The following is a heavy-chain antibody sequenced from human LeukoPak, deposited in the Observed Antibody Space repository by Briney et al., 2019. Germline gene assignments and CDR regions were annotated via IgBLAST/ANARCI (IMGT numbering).Heavy chain of an antibody. Sequence: ASVKVSCKASGYTFSNYGITWVRQAPGQGLEWMGWISAYNGKTNYAQKLQGRVTMTTDTSTNTAYMELRSLRSDDTAVYYCARASDYYDSSGLGPYQGWGQGTMVTVSS. CDR3: ARASDYYDSSGLGPYQG. CDR1: GYTFSNYG. D-gene: IGHD3-22*01. V-gene: IGHV1-18*01. CDR2: ISAYNGKT. J-gene: IGHJ3*01.